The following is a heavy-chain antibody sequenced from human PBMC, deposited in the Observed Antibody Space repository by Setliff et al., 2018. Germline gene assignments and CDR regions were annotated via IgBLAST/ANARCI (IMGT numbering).Heavy chain of an antibody. J-gene: IGHJ6*03. CDR3: ARGPTIFGAIYYMDV. CDR1: GFTFSSYW. D-gene: IGHD3-3*01. V-gene: IGHV3-48*01. Sequence: GGSLRLSCAASGFTFSSYWMNWVRQAPGKGLEWVSYISSSGSTIYYADSVKGRFTISRDNAKNSLYLQMNSLRAEDTAVYYCARGPTIFGAIYYMDVWGKGTTVTVSS. CDR2: ISSSGSTI.